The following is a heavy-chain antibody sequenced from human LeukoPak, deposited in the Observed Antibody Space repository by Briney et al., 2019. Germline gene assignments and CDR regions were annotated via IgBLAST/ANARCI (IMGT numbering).Heavy chain of an antibody. CDR1: GYTFSSYG. CDR3: ARGFSYYDSSGYYYFDY. D-gene: IGHD3-22*01. Sequence: ASVKVSCKASGYTFSSYGISWVRQAPGQGLEWMGWISAYNGNTNYAQKFQGRVTMTTDTSTNTAYMELMSLRSDDTAVYYCARGFSYYDSSGYYYFDYWGQGTLVTVSS. CDR2: ISAYNGNT. J-gene: IGHJ4*02. V-gene: IGHV1-18*01.